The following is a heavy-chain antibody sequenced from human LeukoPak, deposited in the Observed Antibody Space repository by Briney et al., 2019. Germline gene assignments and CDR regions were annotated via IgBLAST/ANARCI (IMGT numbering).Heavy chain of an antibody. Sequence: SETLSLTCAVYGGSFSGYYWSWLRQPPGKGLEWIGEINHSGSTNYNPSLKSRVTISVDTSKNQFSLKLSSVTAADTAVYYCARGRKAWFGDRYFDYWGQGTLVTVSS. CDR3: ARGRKAWFGDRYFDY. D-gene: IGHD3-10*01. CDR1: GGSFSGYY. V-gene: IGHV4-34*01. CDR2: INHSGST. J-gene: IGHJ4*02.